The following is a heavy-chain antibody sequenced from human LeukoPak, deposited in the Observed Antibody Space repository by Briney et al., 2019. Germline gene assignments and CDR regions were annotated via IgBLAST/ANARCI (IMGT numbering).Heavy chain of an antibody. CDR2: ISGPGGCT. V-gene: IGHV3-23*01. CDR1: GFTFSSYA. D-gene: IGHD3-3*01. J-gene: IGHJ4*02. CDR3: AKLIRDFWSGYSGDY. Sequence: GGSLRLSCAASGFTFSSYAMSWVRQTPGKGLEWVSAISGPGGCTYYADSVKGRFTISRDNSKNTLFLQINSLRAEDTAVYYCAKLIRDFWSGYSGDYWGQGTLVTVSS.